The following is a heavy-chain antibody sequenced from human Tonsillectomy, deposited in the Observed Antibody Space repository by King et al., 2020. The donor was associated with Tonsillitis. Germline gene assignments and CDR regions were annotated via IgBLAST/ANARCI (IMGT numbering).Heavy chain of an antibody. D-gene: IGHD2-15*01. Sequence: AFTFSTYWMSWVRQAPGKGLEWVANIKQDGSEKYYLDSVRGRFTISRDNANNLMYLQMNSLRAADTSVYYCERARGGNQVHWYFVLWGRGTLVTVSS. CDR3: ERARGGNQVHWYFVL. CDR1: AFTFSTYW. V-gene: IGHV3-7*01. J-gene: IGHJ2*01. CDR2: IKQDGSEK.